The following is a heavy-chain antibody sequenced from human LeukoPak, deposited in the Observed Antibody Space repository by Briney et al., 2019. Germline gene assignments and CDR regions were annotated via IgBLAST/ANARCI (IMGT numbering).Heavy chain of an antibody. CDR1: GFTFSSYS. V-gene: IGHV3-21*01. Sequence: GGSLRLSCAASGFTFSSYSMNWVRQAPGKGLEWVSSISSSSSYIYYADSVKGRFTISRDNAKNSLYLQMNSLRAEDTAVYYCATQHDYGDYGGDYWGQGTLVTVSS. J-gene: IGHJ4*02. CDR2: ISSSSSYI. D-gene: IGHD4-17*01. CDR3: ATQHDYGDYGGDY.